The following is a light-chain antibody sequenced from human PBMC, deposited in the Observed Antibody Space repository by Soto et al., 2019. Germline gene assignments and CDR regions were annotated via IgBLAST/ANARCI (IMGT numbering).Light chain of an antibody. CDR1: SSNVGGYNY. CDR3: CSYAGTDTIGV. CDR2: DVT. Sequence: QSVLTQPRSVSGSPGQSVTISCTGTSSNVGGYNYVSWYQQHPGKAPKLMIYDVTKRPSGVPDRFSGSKSGNTASLTISGLQAEDEADYYCCSYAGTDTIGVFGGGTKVTVL. J-gene: IGLJ2*01. V-gene: IGLV2-11*01.